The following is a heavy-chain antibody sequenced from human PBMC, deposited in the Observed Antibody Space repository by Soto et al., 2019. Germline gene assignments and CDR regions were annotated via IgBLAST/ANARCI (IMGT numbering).Heavy chain of an antibody. Sequence: PGGSLRLSCAASGFTFSSYSMNWVRQAPGKGLEWVSSISSSSSYIYYADSVKGRFTISRDNAKNSLYLQMNSLRAEDTAVYYCARAPPMVRGVIILRFDPWGQGTLVTVSS. CDR2: ISSSSSYI. CDR1: GFTFSSYS. V-gene: IGHV3-21*01. D-gene: IGHD3-10*01. CDR3: ARAPPMVRGVIILRFDP. J-gene: IGHJ5*02.